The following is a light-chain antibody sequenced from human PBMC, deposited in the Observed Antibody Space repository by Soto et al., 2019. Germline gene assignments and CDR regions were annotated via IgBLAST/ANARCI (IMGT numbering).Light chain of an antibody. CDR2: CAA. CDR1: QSLDSNFQAWYQQSPGQAPSSY. J-gene: IGKJ3*01. CDR3: QQYGSSPFT. V-gene: IGKV3-20*01. Sequence: IVLTQSPGTLSLSPGDRATLSCRAGQSLDSNFQAWYQQSPGQAPSSYLAWYQQKPGQAPRLLIYCAASSATGIPDRCSGSGSGTDFTLTITRLEPEDFAVYYCQQYGSSPFTFCPRNRVDV.